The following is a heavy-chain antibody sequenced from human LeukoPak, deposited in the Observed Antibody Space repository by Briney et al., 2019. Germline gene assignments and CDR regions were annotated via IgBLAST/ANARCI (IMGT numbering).Heavy chain of an antibody. Sequence: SETLSLTCTVSGGSISSYYWSWIRQPPGKGLEWIGYVYYSGSTNYNPSLKSRVTISVDTSKNQFSLKLSSVTAADTAVYYCARASYRWEEDYYYYYYMDVWGKGTTVTISS. CDR2: VYYSGST. J-gene: IGHJ6*03. D-gene: IGHD1-26*01. V-gene: IGHV4-59*01. CDR3: ARASYRWEEDYYYYYYMDV. CDR1: GGSISSYY.